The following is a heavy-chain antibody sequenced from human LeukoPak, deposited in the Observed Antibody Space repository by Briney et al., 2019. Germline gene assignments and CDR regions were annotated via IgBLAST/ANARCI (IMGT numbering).Heavy chain of an antibody. CDR1: GFTFDDYT. CDR3: AEEAEGGYYFDY. J-gene: IGHJ4*02. D-gene: IGHD3-16*01. CDR2: ISWDGGSR. Sequence: GGSLRLSCAASGFTFDDYTMHWVRQAPGKGLEWVSLISWDGGSRYYADSVKGRFTISRDNSKNSLYLQMNSLRTEDTAFYYCAEEAEGGYYFDYWGQGTLVTVSS. V-gene: IGHV3-43*01.